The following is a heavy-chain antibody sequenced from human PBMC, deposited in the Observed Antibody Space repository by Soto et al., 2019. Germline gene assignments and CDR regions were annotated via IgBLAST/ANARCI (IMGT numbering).Heavy chain of an antibody. CDR2: IDPSDSQT. CDR1: GYSFAGYW. Sequence: GESLKISCKGSGYSFAGYWITWVRQKPGKGLEWMGRIDPSDSQTYYSPSFRGHVTISVTKSITTVFLQWSSLRASDTAMYYCARQIHDSDTGPNFQYYFDSWGQGTPVTVSS. J-gene: IGHJ4*02. V-gene: IGHV5-10-1*01. CDR3: ARQIHDSDTGPNFQYYFDS. D-gene: IGHD5-18*01.